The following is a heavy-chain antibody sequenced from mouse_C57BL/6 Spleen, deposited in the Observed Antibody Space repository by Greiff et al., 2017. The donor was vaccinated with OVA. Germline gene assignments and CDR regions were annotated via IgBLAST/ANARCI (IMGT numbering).Heavy chain of an antibody. CDR2: ISYDGSN. Sequence: ESGPGLVKPSQSLSLTCSVTGYSITSGYYWNWIRQFPGNKLAWMGYISYDGSNNYNPSLKNRISITRDTSKNQFFLKLNSVTTEDTATYYGARDWGDYWGQGTTLTVAS. CDR3: ARDWGDY. D-gene: IGHD4-1*01. CDR1: GYSITSGYY. J-gene: IGHJ2*01. V-gene: IGHV3-6*01.